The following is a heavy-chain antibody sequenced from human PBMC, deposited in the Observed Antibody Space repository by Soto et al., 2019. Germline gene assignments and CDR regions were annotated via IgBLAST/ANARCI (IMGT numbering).Heavy chain of an antibody. V-gene: IGHV3-33*08. D-gene: IGHD5-18*01. CDR3: ARDWIQLWYGTVRPSHPNGIDY. CDR1: GFTVSGNS. J-gene: IGHJ4*02. Sequence: PGGSLRLSCGVSGFTVSGNSISWVRQAPGKGLEWVAVIWYDGSNKYYADSVKGRFTISRDNSKNTLYLQMNSLRAEDTAVYYCARDWIQLWYGTVRPSHPNGIDYWGQGTLVTVSS. CDR2: IWYDGSNK.